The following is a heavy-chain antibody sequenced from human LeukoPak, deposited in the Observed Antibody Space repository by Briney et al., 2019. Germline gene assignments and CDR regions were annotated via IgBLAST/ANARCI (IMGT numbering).Heavy chain of an antibody. CDR1: GFTFSDYY. Sequence: GGSLRLSCAASGFTFSDYYMSWIRQAPGKGLEWDSYISSSGSTIYYADSVKGRFTISRDNSKNMLYLQMNSLRAEDTAVYYWAKDELFYYNSGIFVDYGGRGPRVTVS. CDR2: ISSSGSTI. J-gene: IGHJ4*02. V-gene: IGHV3-11*01. D-gene: IGHD3-10*01. CDR3: AKDELFYYNSGIFVDY.